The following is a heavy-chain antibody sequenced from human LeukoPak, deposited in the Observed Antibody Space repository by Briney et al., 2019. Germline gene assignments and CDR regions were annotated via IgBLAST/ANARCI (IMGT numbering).Heavy chain of an antibody. D-gene: IGHD5-18*01. CDR3: ARGSGYSYGYHDAFDI. Sequence: GASVKVSCKASRYTFTRYYMHGVPQAPGQGLEWMGRINPYSGGTNYAQKFQGRVTMTRDTSISTAHMELSRLRSDDTAVYYCARGSGYSYGYHDAFDIWGQGTMVTVSS. CDR1: RYTFTRYY. CDR2: INPYSGGT. V-gene: IGHV1-2*06. J-gene: IGHJ3*02.